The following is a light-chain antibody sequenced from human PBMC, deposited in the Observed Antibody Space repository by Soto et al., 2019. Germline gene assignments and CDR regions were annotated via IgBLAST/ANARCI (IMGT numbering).Light chain of an antibody. CDR1: TGAVNSGHY. CDR3: LRSPGGAVV. CDR2: STT. J-gene: IGLJ2*01. Sequence: QAVVTQEPSLTVSPGGTVTLTCASSTGAVNSGHYPNWFQLKPGQAPRALIYSTTDKLSWTPARFSGSLLGGKAALTLSGVQPEGEAEYYCLRSPGGAVVFGGGSKLTVL. V-gene: IGLV7-43*01.